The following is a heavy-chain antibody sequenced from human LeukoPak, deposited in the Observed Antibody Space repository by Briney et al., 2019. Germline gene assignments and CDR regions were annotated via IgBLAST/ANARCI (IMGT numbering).Heavy chain of an antibody. CDR2: INPTGGST. V-gene: IGHV1-46*01. CDR1: GYTFTSYY. Sequence: ASVKVSCKASGYTFTSYYMHWVRQAPGEGLEWMGIINPTGGSTSYAQKFQGRVTMTRDTSISTAYMELSRLRSDDTAVYYCASSPSGFGGWFDPWGQGTLVTVSS. CDR3: ASSPSGFGGWFDP. J-gene: IGHJ5*02. D-gene: IGHD2-15*01.